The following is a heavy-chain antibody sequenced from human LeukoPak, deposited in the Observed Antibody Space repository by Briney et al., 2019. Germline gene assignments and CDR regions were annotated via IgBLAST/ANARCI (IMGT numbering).Heavy chain of an antibody. Sequence: GGSLRLSCAASGFTFSIYAMSWVRQAPGKGLEWVSSITSSGAGSYYADSVKGRFTISRDNSENTLYLQMSSLRAGDTAVYYCAKDRPNYYETKCHYYRRDGDFWGQGTLVTDSS. J-gene: IGHJ4*02. CDR3: AKDRPNYYETKCHYYRRDGDF. CDR2: ITSSGAGS. D-gene: IGHD3-16*01. V-gene: IGHV3-23*01. CDR1: GFTFSIYA.